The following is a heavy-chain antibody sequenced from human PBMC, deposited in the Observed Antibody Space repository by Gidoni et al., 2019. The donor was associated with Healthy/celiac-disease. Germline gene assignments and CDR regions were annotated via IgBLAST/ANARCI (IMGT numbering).Heavy chain of an antibody. V-gene: IGHV3-30*01. CDR3: ARDRVPEGGPLGAFDI. Sequence: QVQLVESGGGVVQPGRSLRLSCAASGFNFSSYAMHWVRQAPGKGLEWVAVISYDGSNKYYADSVKGRFTISRDNSKNTLYLQMNSLRAEDTAVYYCARDRVPEGGPLGAFDIWGQGTMVTVSS. CDR2: ISYDGSNK. D-gene: IGHD3-10*01. J-gene: IGHJ3*02. CDR1: GFNFSSYA.